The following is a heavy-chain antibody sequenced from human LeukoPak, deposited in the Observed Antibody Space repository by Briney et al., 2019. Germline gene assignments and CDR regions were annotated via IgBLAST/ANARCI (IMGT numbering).Heavy chain of an antibody. D-gene: IGHD3-22*01. CDR1: GGSISSGGYY. CDR2: IYYSGST. CDR3: ARVPFSDYYDSSGYYYTPFDY. V-gene: IGHV4-31*03. J-gene: IGHJ4*02. Sequence: PSQTLSLTCTASGGSISSGGYYWSWIRQHPGKGLEWIGYIYYSGSTYYNPSLKSRVTISVDTSKNQFSLKLSSVTAADTAVYYCARVPFSDYYDSSGYYYTPFDYWGQGTLVTVSP.